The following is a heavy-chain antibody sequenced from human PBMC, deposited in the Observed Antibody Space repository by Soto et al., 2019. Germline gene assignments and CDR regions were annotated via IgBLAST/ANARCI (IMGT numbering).Heavy chain of an antibody. CDR3: ARVKENCSTTSCYKFFDF. CDR2: IIPMYGMP. J-gene: IGHJ4*02. D-gene: IGHD2-2*02. Sequence: QGQLVQSGAEVKKPGSSVKVSCKASGGTFSSYAVSWVRQAPGQGLEWVGEIIPMYGMPNLAHRFQGRVTVTADESTSTVYMEVSSLRSEDTAIYYCARVKENCSTTSCYKFFDFWGQGTLVTVSS. CDR1: GGTFSSYA. V-gene: IGHV1-69*01.